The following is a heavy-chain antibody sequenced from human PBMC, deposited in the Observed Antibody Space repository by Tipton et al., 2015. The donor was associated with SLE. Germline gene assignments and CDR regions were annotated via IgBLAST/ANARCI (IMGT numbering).Heavy chain of an antibody. CDR3: ARDSVQLEPFSAFDI. CDR2: IYYSGST. V-gene: IGHV4-59*01. J-gene: IGHJ3*02. D-gene: IGHD1-1*01. Sequence: GLVKPSETLSLTCTVSGGSISSYYWSWIRQPPGKGLEWIGYIYYSGSTNYNPSLKSRVTISVDTSKNQFSLKLSSVTAADTAVYYCARDSVQLEPFSAFDIWGQGTMVTVSS. CDR1: GGSISSYY.